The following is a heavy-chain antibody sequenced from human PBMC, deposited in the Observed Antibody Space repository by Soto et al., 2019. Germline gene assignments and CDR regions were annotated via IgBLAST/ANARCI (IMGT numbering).Heavy chain of an antibody. CDR1: GGTFSSYA. J-gene: IGHJ5*02. CDR2: IIPIFGTA. V-gene: IGHV1-69*13. CDR3: ARDPSPLSPIDHWFDP. Sequence: GASVKVSCKASGGTFSSYAISWVRQAPGQGLEWMGGIIPIFGTANYAQKFQGRVTITADESTSTAYMELSSLRSEDTAVYYCARDPSPLSPIDHWFDPWGQGTLVTVSS.